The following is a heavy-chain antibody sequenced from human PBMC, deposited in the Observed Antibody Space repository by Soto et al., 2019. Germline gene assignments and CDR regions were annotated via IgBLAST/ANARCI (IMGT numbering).Heavy chain of an antibody. CDR1: GFTFSNFG. CDR3: AREVGANRFDY. J-gene: IGHJ4*02. V-gene: IGHV3-30*03. Sequence: HPGGSLRLSCAASGFTFSNFGMHWVRQAPDTGLDWVAAVTYDGTNKYYADSVKGRFTISKDNSKNTLYLQMNRLIFDVTAVYYCAREVGANRFDYWGQGTLVTVSS. D-gene: IGHD1-26*01. CDR2: VTYDGTNK.